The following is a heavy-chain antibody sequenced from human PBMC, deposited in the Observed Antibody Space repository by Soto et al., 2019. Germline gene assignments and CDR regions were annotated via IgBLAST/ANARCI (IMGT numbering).Heavy chain of an antibody. D-gene: IGHD1-7*01. V-gene: IGHV1-18*04. Sequence: QVQLVQSGAEVKKPGASVKVSCKASGYTFTSYGISWVRQAPGQGLEWMGWISAYNGNTNYAQKLQGRATMTTDTSTSTAYMELRSLRSDDTAVYYCAGRYNWNYGGDCYGMDVWGQGTTVTVSS. CDR1: GYTFTSYG. J-gene: IGHJ6*02. CDR3: AGRYNWNYGGDCYGMDV. CDR2: ISAYNGNT.